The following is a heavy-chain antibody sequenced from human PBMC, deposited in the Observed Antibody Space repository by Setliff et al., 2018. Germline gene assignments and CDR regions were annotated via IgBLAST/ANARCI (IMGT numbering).Heavy chain of an antibody. J-gene: IGHJ6*02. Sequence: SGPTLVNPTQTLTLTCTFSGFSLSTSLVGVGWIRQPPGKALEWLAFIFWSDEKQYSPSLNNRLTITKDTSRNQVVLTMTNVDPVDTATYYCTHPSYNSGDYYGMDVWGQGTTVTVSS. CDR2: IFWSDEK. CDR1: GFSLSTSLVG. V-gene: IGHV2-5*01. D-gene: IGHD5-12*01. CDR3: THPSYNSGDYYGMDV.